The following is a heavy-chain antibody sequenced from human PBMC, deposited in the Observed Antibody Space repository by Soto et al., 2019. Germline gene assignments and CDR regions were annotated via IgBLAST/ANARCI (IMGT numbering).Heavy chain of an antibody. CDR2: IIPIFGTA. D-gene: IGHD3-22*01. CDR3: ARGGSGYVWFNEF. Sequence: QEQLVQSGAEVKQPGSSVKVSCKASGGIFSSYAISWVRQAPGQGLEWMGGIIPIFGTANYAQKFQGRVTITADESTNTAYMDLSSLKAEDTAIYYCARGGSGYVWFNEFWGQGTLVTVSS. V-gene: IGHV1-69*01. J-gene: IGHJ4*02. CDR1: GGIFSSYA.